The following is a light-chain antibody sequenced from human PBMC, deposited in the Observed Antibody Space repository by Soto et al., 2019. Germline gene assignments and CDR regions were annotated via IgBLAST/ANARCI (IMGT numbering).Light chain of an antibody. CDR3: QQYGSSPPYT. Sequence: EIVLTQSPATLSLSPGERATLSCGASQSVSSSYLAWYQQKPGLAPRLLIYDASSRAPGIPDRFSGSGSGTDFTLTISRLEPGDFAVYYCQQYGSSPPYTFGQGTKLEIK. CDR2: DAS. J-gene: IGKJ2*01. CDR1: QSVSSSY. V-gene: IGKV3D-20*01.